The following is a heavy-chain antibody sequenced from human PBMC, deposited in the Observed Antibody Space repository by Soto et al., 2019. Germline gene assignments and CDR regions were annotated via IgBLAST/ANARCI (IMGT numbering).Heavy chain of an antibody. CDR1: GGSIINHY. V-gene: IGHV4-59*11. J-gene: IGHJ4*02. CDR2: IYYSGST. D-gene: IGHD7-27*01. Sequence: QVQLQESGPGLVKPSETLSLTCTVSGGSIINHYWSWTRQPPGKGLEWIGYIYYSGSTNSNHPLTSRVTISVDTSKNQFSLNLTSLTAADTAIYYCARANWYSEYWGQVTLVTVSS. CDR3: ARANWYSEY.